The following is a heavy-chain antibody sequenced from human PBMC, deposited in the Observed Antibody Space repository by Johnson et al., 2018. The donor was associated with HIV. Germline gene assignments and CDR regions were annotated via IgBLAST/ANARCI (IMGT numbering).Heavy chain of an antibody. CDR2: ISYDGSNK. J-gene: IGHJ3*01. V-gene: IGHV3-30*18. CDR3: AKDKFMFLDNPVDAFDV. D-gene: IGHD3/OR15-3a*01. Sequence: QVQLVESGGGLVQPGGSLRLSCAVSGFTFRSYGVHWVRQAPGKGLEWVAVISYDGSNKYYADSVKGLSTISRDNSNNTLYLHMNSLRPDDTGVYYCAKDKFMFLDNPVDAFDVWGQGTMVTFSS. CDR1: GFTFRSYG.